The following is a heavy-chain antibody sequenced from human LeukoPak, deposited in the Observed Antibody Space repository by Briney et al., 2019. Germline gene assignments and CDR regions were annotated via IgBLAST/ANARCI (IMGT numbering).Heavy chain of an antibody. Sequence: GASVKVSCKASGYTFTSYAMHWVRQAPGQRLEWMGWINAGNGNTKYSQKFQGRVTITRDTSASTAYMELSSLRSEDTAVYYCADDYDILTGYYNFDYWGQGTLVAVSS. D-gene: IGHD3-9*01. J-gene: IGHJ4*02. CDR3: ADDYDILTGYYNFDY. CDR2: INAGNGNT. V-gene: IGHV1-3*01. CDR1: GYTFTSYA.